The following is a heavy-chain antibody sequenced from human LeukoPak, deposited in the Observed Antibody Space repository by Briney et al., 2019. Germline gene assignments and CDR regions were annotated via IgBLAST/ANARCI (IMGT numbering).Heavy chain of an antibody. D-gene: IGHD3-22*01. V-gene: IGHV5-51*01. CDR1: GYTFTDYW. J-gene: IGHJ5*02. CDR3: ARQYDGSSSYYHNWFDP. Sequence: GESLKISCQASGYTFTDYWIGWVRQVPGKGLEWMGIIYPDDSDTRYSPSFQGQVTISVDKSISTAYLQWSSLQASDTAICYCARQYDGSSSYYHNWFDPWGQGTLVTVSS. CDR2: IYPDDSDT.